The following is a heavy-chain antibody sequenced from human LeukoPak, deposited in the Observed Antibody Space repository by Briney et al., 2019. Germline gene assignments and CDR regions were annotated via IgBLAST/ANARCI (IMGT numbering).Heavy chain of an antibody. Sequence: PSETLSLTCTVSGYSISSGYYWGWIRQPPGKGLEWIGSIYHSGRTYYNPSLKSRVTISVDTSKNQFSLKLSSVTAADTAVYYCARGSRAYDSSGYYYGYWGQGTLVTVSS. CDR1: GYSISSGYY. CDR2: IYHSGRT. D-gene: IGHD3-22*01. V-gene: IGHV4-38-2*02. CDR3: ARGSRAYDSSGYYYGY. J-gene: IGHJ4*02.